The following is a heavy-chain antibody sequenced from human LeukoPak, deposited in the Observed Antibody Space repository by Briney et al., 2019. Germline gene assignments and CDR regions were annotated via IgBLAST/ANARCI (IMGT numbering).Heavy chain of an antibody. CDR3: ARLGPFLEWSVPFDY. Sequence: GGSLRLSCAASGFTFSSYWMSWVRQAPGKGLEWVANVKQDGSEKYYVDSVKGRFTISRDNAKNSLYLQMNSLRAEDTAVYYCARLGPFLEWSVPFDYWGQGTLVTVSS. D-gene: IGHD3-3*01. J-gene: IGHJ4*02. V-gene: IGHV3-7*01. CDR2: VKQDGSEK. CDR1: GFTFSSYW.